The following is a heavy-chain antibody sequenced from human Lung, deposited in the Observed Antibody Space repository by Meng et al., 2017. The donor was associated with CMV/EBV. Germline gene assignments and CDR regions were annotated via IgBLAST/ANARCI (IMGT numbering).Heavy chain of an antibody. D-gene: IGHD1-26*01. J-gene: IGHJ5*02. Sequence: ESLKISCAASGFTFSNFWMNWVRQAPGKGLEWVANIEDNGSGVYYVDSVKGRFTISRDNARNALYLQMDSLRVEDTAVYYCYMGHYSGAWGQGTLVIVSS. CDR2: IEDNGSGV. CDR1: GFTFSNFW. CDR3: YMGHYSGA. V-gene: IGHV3-7*01.